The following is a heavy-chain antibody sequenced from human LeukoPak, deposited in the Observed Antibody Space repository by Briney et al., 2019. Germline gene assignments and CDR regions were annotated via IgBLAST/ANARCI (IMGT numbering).Heavy chain of an antibody. J-gene: IGHJ5*02. CDR1: GGSISSYY. CDR3: ARHDSTGYYH. Sequence: PSETLSLTCTVSGGSISSYYWSWIRLPPGKGLEWIGDIYYSGSTNYNPSLKSRVTMSVDTSKNQFSLRLSSVTAADTAVYYCARHDSTGYYHWGQGTLVTVSS. V-gene: IGHV4-59*01. D-gene: IGHD3-22*01. CDR2: IYYSGST.